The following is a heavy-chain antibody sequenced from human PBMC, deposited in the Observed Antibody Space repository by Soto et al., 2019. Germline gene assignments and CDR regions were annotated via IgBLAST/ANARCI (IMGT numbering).Heavy chain of an antibody. V-gene: IGHV4-4*07. CDR3: ERDSPPIDY. Sequence: PSETLSLTCNVSGASMNTYHWSWIRQPAGKGLEWIGRIHVSGSTVYNPSLRSRVTMSVDTSKNQFSLMVTSITAADTAVYYCERDSPPIDYWGQGTLVTVSS. CDR2: IHVSGST. CDR1: GASMNTYH. J-gene: IGHJ4*02.